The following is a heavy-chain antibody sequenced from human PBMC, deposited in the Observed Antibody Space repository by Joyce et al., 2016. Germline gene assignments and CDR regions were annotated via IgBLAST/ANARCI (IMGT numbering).Heavy chain of an antibody. D-gene: IGHD5-24*01. Sequence: QVQLVESGGGVVQPGGSLRLSCAASGSTFSNFGMPWVPQARGKGLEWVAVISFDGSSGNHADSVKGRFIISRNNSKSTLYLQMNSQAADDTATYYCASMRGKGDGQNLDCFDNWGQGTLVTVSS. V-gene: IGHV3-30*03. CDR3: ASMRGKGDGQNLDCFDN. CDR1: GSTFSNFG. CDR2: ISFDGSSG. J-gene: IGHJ4*02.